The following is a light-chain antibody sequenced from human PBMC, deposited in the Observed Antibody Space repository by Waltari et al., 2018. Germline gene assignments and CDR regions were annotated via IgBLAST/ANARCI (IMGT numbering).Light chain of an antibody. Sequence: QSALTQSPSASGTPGQTVTISCSGSTSNIGSNPVNWYRQSPGAAPQLLIHTNNRRPSGVPDRFSASKSDTSASLVLAGLQSEDEAEYYCAAWDGSLRGLVFGTGTQVTV. CDR3: AAWDGSLRGLV. J-gene: IGLJ1*01. V-gene: IGLV1-44*01. CDR2: TNN. CDR1: TSNIGSNP.